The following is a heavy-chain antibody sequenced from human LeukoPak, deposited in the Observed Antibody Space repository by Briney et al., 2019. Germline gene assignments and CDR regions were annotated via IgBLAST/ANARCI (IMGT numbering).Heavy chain of an antibody. Sequence: TGGSLRLSCAASGFTFNNYEMNWVRQAPGKGLEWVSYISSSGSAIYYADSVKGRFTISRDNAKNSLYLQMNSLRAEDTAVYYCTRISVVSTFRSPKYYFDYWGQGTLVTVSS. J-gene: IGHJ4*02. CDR2: ISSSGSAI. D-gene: IGHD2/OR15-2a*01. V-gene: IGHV3-48*03. CDR1: GFTFNNYE. CDR3: TRISVVSTFRSPKYYFDY.